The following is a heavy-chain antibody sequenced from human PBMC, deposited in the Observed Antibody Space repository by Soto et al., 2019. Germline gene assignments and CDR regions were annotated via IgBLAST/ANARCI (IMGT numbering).Heavy chain of an antibody. D-gene: IGHD6-19*01. V-gene: IGHV3-11*06. J-gene: IGHJ4*02. CDR3: ARDKDSSAWFNYFDY. CDR1: GFTFSDYY. CDR2: ISSSSSYT. Sequence: GGSLRISCAATGFTFSDYYMSWIRQAPGKGLEWVSYISSSSSYTNYADSVKGRFTISRDNAKNSLYLQMNSLRAEDTAVYYCARDKDSSAWFNYFDYWGQGTMVTVSS.